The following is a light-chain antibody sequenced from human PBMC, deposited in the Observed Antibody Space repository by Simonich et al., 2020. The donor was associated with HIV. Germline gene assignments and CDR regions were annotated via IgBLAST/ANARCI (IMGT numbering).Light chain of an antibody. CDR2: WAS. J-gene: IGKJ1*01. CDR1: QSVLSNSNNRNY. Sequence: DIVMTQSPDSLAVSLGERATISCKSSQSVLSNSNNRNYLTWYQQKPGQPPKLLIYWASIRESGVPDRFSGSGSGTDFTLTISSLQAEDVAVYYCQQYYSTPTWTFGQGTKVEIK. V-gene: IGKV4-1*01. CDR3: QQYYSTPTWT.